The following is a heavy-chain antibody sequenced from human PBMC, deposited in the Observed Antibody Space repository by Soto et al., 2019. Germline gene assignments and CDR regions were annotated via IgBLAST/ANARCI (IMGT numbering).Heavy chain of an antibody. CDR2: IFSGGGT. J-gene: IGHJ4*01. Sequence: EVQLVESGGGLIQPGGSLGLSCAASGFTISTNSMIWVRQAPGKGLEWVAVIFSGGGTYYADSVKGRFTISRDISKNTLYLQMNSRRADDTAVYYCARVPDTGGRDFFDYWGHGTLVTVSS. V-gene: IGHV3-53*01. D-gene: IGHD2-2*02. CDR3: ARVPDTGGRDFFDY. CDR1: GFTISTNS.